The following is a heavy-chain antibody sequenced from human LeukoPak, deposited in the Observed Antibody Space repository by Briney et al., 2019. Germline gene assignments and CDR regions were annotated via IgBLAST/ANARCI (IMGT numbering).Heavy chain of an antibody. CDR3: AKLGLYSSGWYIDY. CDR2: ISGSGGST. D-gene: IGHD6-19*01. CDR1: GFTFSSYG. V-gene: IGHV3-23*01. J-gene: IGHJ4*02. Sequence: GGSLTLSCAASGFTFSSYGMSWVRQAPGEGLEWVSAISGSGGSTYYTASVKGRFTISRDSSKNTLYLQMNSLRAEDTAVYYFAKLGLYSSGWYIDYWGQGSLVTVCS.